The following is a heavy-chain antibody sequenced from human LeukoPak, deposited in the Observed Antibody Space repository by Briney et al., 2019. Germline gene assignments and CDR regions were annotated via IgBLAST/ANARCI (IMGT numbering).Heavy chain of an antibody. V-gene: IGHV1-18*01. CDR1: GYTFSIYG. J-gene: IGHJ4*02. Sequence: ASVKVSCKASGYTFSIYGFSWVRQAPGQGLEWVGWISAYNGNTNYAQKFQGRITMTTDTSTSTAHMELRSLRSDDTAVYYCARQGYSGHSQGAADYWGQGTLVTVSS. CDR2: ISAYNGNT. D-gene: IGHD4-23*01. CDR3: ARQGYSGHSQGAADY.